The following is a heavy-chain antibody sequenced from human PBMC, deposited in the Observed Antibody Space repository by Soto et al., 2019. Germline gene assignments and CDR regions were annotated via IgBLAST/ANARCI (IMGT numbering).Heavy chain of an antibody. CDR3: ALDGERPGGLDY. D-gene: IGHD4-17*01. CDR2: IDYSGRT. Sequence: QVQLQESGPGLVKPSQTLSLTCTVSGGSISSGGYYWSWIRQHPGKGLEWIGYIDYSGRTYYNPSLKSRVTISVDTSKSQFPLKLSSVTAADTAVYYCALDGERPGGLDYWGQGTLVTVSS. CDR1: GGSISSGGYY. J-gene: IGHJ4*02. V-gene: IGHV4-31*03.